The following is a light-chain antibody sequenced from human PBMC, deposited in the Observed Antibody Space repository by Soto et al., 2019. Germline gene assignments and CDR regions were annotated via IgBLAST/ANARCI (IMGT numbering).Light chain of an antibody. CDR3: AAWDDSLSAVV. J-gene: IGLJ2*01. CDR1: NSNIGSNT. CDR2: SNN. Sequence: QPVLTQPPSASGTPGQRVTISCSGSNSNIGSNTVEWYQQLPGTAPKLLVYSNNQRPSGVPGRFSGSKSGTSASLAITGLQSTDEADYYCAAWDDSLSAVVFGGGTKLTVL. V-gene: IGLV1-44*01.